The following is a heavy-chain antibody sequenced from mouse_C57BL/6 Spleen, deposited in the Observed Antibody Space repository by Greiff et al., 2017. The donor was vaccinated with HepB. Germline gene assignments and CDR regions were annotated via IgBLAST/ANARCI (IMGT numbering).Heavy chain of an antibody. CDR1: GFTFNTYA. D-gene: IGHD1-1*01. J-gene: IGHJ1*03. CDR3: VRALYYGSSPYWYFDV. V-gene: IGHV10-3*01. Sequence: EVQLVESGGGLVQPKGSLKLSCAASGFTFNTYAMHWVRQAPGKGLEWVARIRSKSSNYATYYADSVKDRFTISRDDSQSMLYLQMNNLKTEDTAMYYCVRALYYGSSPYWYFDVWGTGTTVTVSS. CDR2: IRSKSSNYAT.